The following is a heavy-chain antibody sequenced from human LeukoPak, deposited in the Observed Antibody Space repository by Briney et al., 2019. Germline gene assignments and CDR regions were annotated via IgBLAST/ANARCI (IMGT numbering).Heavy chain of an antibody. V-gene: IGHV1-18*01. Sequence: ASVKVSCEASGYTFTSYGISWVRQAPGQGLEWMGWISAYNGNTNYAQKLQGRVTMTTDTSTSTAYMELRSLRSDDTAVYYCARDLLYYDILTGPDYWGQGTLVTVSS. CDR1: GYTFTSYG. J-gene: IGHJ4*02. D-gene: IGHD3-9*01. CDR2: ISAYNGNT. CDR3: ARDLLYYDILTGPDY.